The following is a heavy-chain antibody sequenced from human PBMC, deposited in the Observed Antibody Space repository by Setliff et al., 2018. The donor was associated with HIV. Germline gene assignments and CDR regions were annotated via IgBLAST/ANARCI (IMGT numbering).Heavy chain of an antibody. J-gene: IGHJ6*03. D-gene: IGHD2-15*01. CDR1: GFSLSYYR. V-gene: IGHV3-21*04. Sequence: GGSLRLSCAASGFSLSYYRMNWVRQAPGKGLEWVSYISGSGSVIFYADSVKGRFTISRDNAKNSRYLQMNSLRAEDTAVYCCASGRQGGGYCSGGSCRGGYYYYYMDVWCKGTTVTVSS. CDR2: ISGSGSVI. CDR3: ASGRQGGGYCSGGSCRGGYYYYYMDV.